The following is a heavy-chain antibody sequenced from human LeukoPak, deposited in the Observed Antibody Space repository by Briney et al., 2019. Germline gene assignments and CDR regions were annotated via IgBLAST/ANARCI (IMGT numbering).Heavy chain of an antibody. V-gene: IGHV3-11*04. CDR1: GFTFSDYY. J-gene: IGHJ4*02. CDR3: ANVRSTAQDY. Sequence: PGGSLTLSRAASGFTFSDYYMSWIRQAPGKGLEWVSYISSSGSNIYYADSVEGRFTISRDNAKNSLYLQMNSLRAEDKAVYYCANVRSTAQDYWGQGTVVTVSS. D-gene: IGHD3-10*02. CDR2: ISSSGSNI.